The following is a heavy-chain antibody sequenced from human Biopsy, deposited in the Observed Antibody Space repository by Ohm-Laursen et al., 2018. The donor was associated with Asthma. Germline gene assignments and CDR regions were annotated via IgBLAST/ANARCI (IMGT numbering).Heavy chain of an antibody. J-gene: IGHJ5*02. Sequence: SETLSLTCTVSGGSIRSHDWTWIRLPPGKGLEHIGDVSHTGSTNYNPSLKSRVTMSLDTSKNQFSLRLTSVTPADTAVYNCARLADCSGGACYSYGWFDPWGQGTRVTVSS. CDR1: GGSIRSHD. V-gene: IGHV4-59*11. D-gene: IGHD2-15*01. CDR2: VSHTGST. CDR3: ARLADCSGGACYSYGWFDP.